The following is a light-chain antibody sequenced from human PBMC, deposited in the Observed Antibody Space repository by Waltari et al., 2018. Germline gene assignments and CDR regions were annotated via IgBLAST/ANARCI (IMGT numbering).Light chain of an antibody. Sequence: DIQMTQSPSTLSASVGDRVTITCRASQTITNWLAWYQQKPGEAPKLLIYKASTLDMGVPSRFSGSGSGTEFTLTISSLQPDDFATYYCQQYDNYPYTFGQGTKLEI. CDR1: QTITNW. CDR3: QQYDNYPYT. CDR2: KAS. J-gene: IGKJ2*01. V-gene: IGKV1-5*03.